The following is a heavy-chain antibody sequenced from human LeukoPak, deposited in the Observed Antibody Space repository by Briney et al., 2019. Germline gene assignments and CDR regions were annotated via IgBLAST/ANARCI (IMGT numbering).Heavy chain of an antibody. J-gene: IGHJ4*02. V-gene: IGHV3-30-3*01. CDR2: LSGAGDIK. CDR3: ARDGSSYYDFWSGPDY. CDR1: GFTFSTYE. D-gene: IGHD3-3*01. Sequence: PGRSLRLSCVASGFTFSTYEMHWVRQAPGKGLEWVAVLSGAGDIKIYADSVKGRFTISRDNSNNIVYLQMNSLRAEDTAVYYCARDGSSYYDFWSGPDYWGQGTLVTVSS.